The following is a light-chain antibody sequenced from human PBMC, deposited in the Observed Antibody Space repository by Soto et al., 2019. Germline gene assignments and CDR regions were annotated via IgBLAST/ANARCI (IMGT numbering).Light chain of an antibody. Sequence: DIQMTQSPSSLSASIGDRVTITCRASQSISTNLNWYQQKPGKAPKLLLYAATSLQSGVPARFSGRGSGTEFTLTISSLQPEDFATYSCQQSYSTPWTFGQGTKVEIK. CDR3: QQSYSTPWT. V-gene: IGKV1-39*01. J-gene: IGKJ1*01. CDR2: AAT. CDR1: QSISTN.